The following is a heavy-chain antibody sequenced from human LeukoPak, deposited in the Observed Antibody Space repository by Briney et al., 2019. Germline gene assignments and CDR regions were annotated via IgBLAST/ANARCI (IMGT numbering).Heavy chain of an antibody. J-gene: IGHJ4*02. V-gene: IGHV3-30*02. CDR3: ARGLKGYGSGSYYIGHSLDY. Sequence: PGGSLSLSCAASGFTFSSYGMHWVRQAAGKGLEWVAFIRYDGSNKYYADSVKGRFTISRDNSKNTLYLQMNSLRAEDTAVYYCARGLKGYGSGSYYIGHSLDYWGQGTLVTVSS. CDR1: GFTFSSYG. D-gene: IGHD3-10*01. CDR2: IRYDGSNK.